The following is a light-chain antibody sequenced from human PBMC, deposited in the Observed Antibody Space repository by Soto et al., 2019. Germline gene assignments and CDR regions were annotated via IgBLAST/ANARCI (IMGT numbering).Light chain of an antibody. CDR2: DAS. CDR1: QRVSSY. J-gene: IGKJ3*01. Sequence: EIVLTQSPATLYLSPGERATLSCRASQRVSSYLAWYQQKPGQAPRLLIYDASNMATGIPARFSGSGSGTDFPLTISILEPEDFAVYYCQQRRNWSPFTFGPGTKLDIK. V-gene: IGKV3-11*01. CDR3: QQRRNWSPFT.